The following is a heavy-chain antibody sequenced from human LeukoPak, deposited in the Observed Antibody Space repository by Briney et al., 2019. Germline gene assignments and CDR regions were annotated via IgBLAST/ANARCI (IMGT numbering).Heavy chain of an antibody. J-gene: IGHJ4*02. D-gene: IGHD3-22*01. CDR2: ISGSGGST. Sequence: PGGSLRLSCAASGFTFSSYAMLWVRQAPGKGLEWVSAISGSGGSTYYAYSVKGRFTISTDNSKNTLYLQMNSLRAEDTAVYYCAKGVKYYYDSSGYYYDYWGQGTLVTVSS. CDR1: GFTFSSYA. V-gene: IGHV3-23*01. CDR3: AKGVKYYYDSSGYYYDY.